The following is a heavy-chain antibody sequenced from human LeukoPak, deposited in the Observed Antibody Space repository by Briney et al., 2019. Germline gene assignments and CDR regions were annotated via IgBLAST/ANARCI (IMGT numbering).Heavy chain of an antibody. D-gene: IGHD6-19*01. Sequence: GRSLRLSCAASEFSFSSYWMHWVRQTPGKGLVWVSRISPDGSSASYADSVRGRFTISRDNAKNTLYLQMNSLRAEETAVYYCARDPSGWHSMDYWGQGTLVTVSS. CDR2: ISPDGSSA. CDR1: EFSFSSYW. CDR3: ARDPSGWHSMDY. V-gene: IGHV3-74*01. J-gene: IGHJ4*02.